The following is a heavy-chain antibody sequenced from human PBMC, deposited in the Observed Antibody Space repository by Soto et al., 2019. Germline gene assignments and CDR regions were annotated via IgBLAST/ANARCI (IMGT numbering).Heavy chain of an antibody. CDR3: ARLNAGTTYYYYGMDV. V-gene: IGHV4-39*01. D-gene: IGHD1-7*01. CDR1: GASISSSSYY. CDR2: IYYSGST. Sequence: QLQLHESGPGLVKPSETLSLTCTVSGASISSSSYYWGWIRQPPGKVLEWIGSIYYSGSTHYNPSLKSRLTISVDTYKNQFSLKLSSVTAADTALYYCARLNAGTTYYYYGMDVWGQGTTFTVSS. J-gene: IGHJ6*02.